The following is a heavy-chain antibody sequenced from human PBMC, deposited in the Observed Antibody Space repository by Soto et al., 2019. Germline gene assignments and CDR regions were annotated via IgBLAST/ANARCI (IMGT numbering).Heavy chain of an antibody. D-gene: IGHD3-3*01. CDR3: ARDYPHTSTISGVVHYYYYMDV. CDR1: GFTFSSYW. J-gene: IGHJ6*03. CDR2: IKQDGSEK. Sequence: GGSLRLSCAASGFTFSSYWMSWVRQAPGKGLEWVANIKQDGSEKYYVDSVKGRFTISRDNAKNSLYLQMNSLRAEDTAVYYCARDYPHTSTISGVVHYYYYMDVWGKGTTVTVSS. V-gene: IGHV3-7*03.